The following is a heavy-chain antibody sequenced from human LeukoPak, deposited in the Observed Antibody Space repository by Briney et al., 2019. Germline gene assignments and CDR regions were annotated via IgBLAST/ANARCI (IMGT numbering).Heavy chain of an antibody. Sequence: GASVKVSCKASGYTFTDYYMHWVRQAPGQGLEWMGWINPNSGGTNYAQMFQGRVTMTRDTSISTAYMDLSRLTSDDTAVYYCARDRGRISDYYGSGRSLPYYMDVWGTGTTVTASS. D-gene: IGHD3-10*01. CDR3: ARDRGRISDYYGSGRSLPYYMDV. V-gene: IGHV1-2*02. J-gene: IGHJ6*03. CDR1: GYTFTDYY. CDR2: INPNSGGT.